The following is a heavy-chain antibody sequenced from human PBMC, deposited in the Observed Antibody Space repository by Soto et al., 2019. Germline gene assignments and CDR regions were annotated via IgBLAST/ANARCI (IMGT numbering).Heavy chain of an antibody. V-gene: IGHV3-7*01. CDR2: IKQDGSEK. Sequence: GGSLRLSCTASGFTFSSYWMSWVRQAPGKGLEWVANIKQDGSEKYYVDSVKGRFTISRDNAKNSLYVQMNSLRAEDTALYYCVRLAGSSGWYLTEYFQHWGQGTLVTVSS. J-gene: IGHJ1*01. D-gene: IGHD6-19*01. CDR1: GFTFSSYW. CDR3: VRLAGSSGWYLTEYFQH.